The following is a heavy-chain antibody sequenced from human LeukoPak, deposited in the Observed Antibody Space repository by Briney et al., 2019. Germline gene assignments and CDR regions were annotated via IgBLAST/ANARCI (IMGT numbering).Heavy chain of an antibody. CDR2: INPRSGGR. V-gene: IGHV1-2*02. J-gene: IGHJ5*02. CDR3: TRDVTGDYWFDP. Sequence: ASVKVSGKASEYTFIADDMHWVRQAPGQGLEWMGWINPRSGGRDYAQKFQGRVTMTRDTSISTAYMELSRLTSDDTAVYYCTRDVTGDYWFDPWGQGTLVTVSS. D-gene: IGHD3-16*01. CDR1: EYTFIADD.